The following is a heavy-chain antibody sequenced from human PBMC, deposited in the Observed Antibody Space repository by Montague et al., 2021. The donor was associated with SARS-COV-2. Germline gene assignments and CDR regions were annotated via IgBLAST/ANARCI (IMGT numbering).Heavy chain of an antibody. CDR1: GGAISTSSFH. Sequence: SETLSLTCTVPGGAISTSSFHWGWVRQSPGKGLEWIATIYFSGSAYYNPSLKSRVSISIDTSKNKFSPQLTSVTAADTAVYYCARHAPFSDNYRRYPFNFDFWGQGTLVTVSS. CDR3: ARHAPFSDNYRRYPFNFDF. D-gene: IGHD1-1*01. J-gene: IGHJ4*02. V-gene: IGHV4-39*01. CDR2: IYFSGSA.